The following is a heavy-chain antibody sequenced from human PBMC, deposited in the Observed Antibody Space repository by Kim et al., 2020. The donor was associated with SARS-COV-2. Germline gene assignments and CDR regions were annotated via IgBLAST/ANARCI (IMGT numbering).Heavy chain of an antibody. J-gene: IGHJ2*01. CDR1: GGSFSGYY. D-gene: IGHD3-9*01. CDR3: ARAARYFDWSSSFYWYFDP. V-gene: IGHV4-34*01. Sequence: SETLSLTCAVYGGSFSGYYWSWIRQPPGKGLEWIGEINHSGSTNYNPSLKSRVTISVDTSKNQFSLKLSSVTAADTAVYYCARAARYFDWSSSFYWYFDPWGRGTLVTVSS. CDR2: INHSGST.